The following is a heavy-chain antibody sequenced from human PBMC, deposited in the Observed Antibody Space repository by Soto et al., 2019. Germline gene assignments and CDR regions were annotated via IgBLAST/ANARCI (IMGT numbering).Heavy chain of an antibody. V-gene: IGHV1-2*02. CDR1: GYTFTGHY. CDR2: IGPESGAT. Sequence: ASVKVSCKASGYTFTGHYMHWVRQAPEQGPEWMGEIGPESGATRYAQKFQGRVTMTRDMSITTVYMELDNLSPDDTAVYCCGRGRSGQIVVFYWGQGTPVTVSS. CDR3: GRGRSGQIVVFY. J-gene: IGHJ4*02. D-gene: IGHD5-12*01.